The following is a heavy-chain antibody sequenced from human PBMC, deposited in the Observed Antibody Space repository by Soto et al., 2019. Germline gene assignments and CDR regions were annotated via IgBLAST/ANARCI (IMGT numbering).Heavy chain of an antibody. CDR1: GFTFSSYA. CDR3: ARGILKNYYYGLDV. D-gene: IGHD3-3*02. CDR2: ISYDGSNK. V-gene: IGHV3-30-3*01. J-gene: IGHJ6*02. Sequence: QVQLVESGGGVVQPGRSLRLSCAASGFTFSSYAMHWVRQAPGKGQEWVAVISYDGSNKYYADSVKGRFTISRDNSENTLYLQMNSLRSEDTAVYYCARGILKNYYYGLDVSGQGTTVTVSS.